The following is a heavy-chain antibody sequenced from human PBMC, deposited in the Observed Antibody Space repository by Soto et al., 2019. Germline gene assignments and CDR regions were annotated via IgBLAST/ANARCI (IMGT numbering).Heavy chain of an antibody. CDR1: GGTFSSYA. J-gene: IGHJ6*02. Sequence: QVQLVQSGAEVKKPGSSVKVSCKASGGTFSSYAISWVRQAPGQGLEWMGGIIPIFGTANYAQKFQGRVTITADESTSTAYMELSSLRSEDTAVYYCARDRWAAAGPLDYYYYGMDVWGQGTPVPVSS. CDR2: IIPIFGTA. V-gene: IGHV1-69*01. D-gene: IGHD6-13*01. CDR3: ARDRWAAAGPLDYYYYGMDV.